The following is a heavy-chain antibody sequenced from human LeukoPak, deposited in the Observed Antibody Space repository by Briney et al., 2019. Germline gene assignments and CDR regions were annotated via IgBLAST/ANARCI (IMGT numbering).Heavy chain of an antibody. J-gene: IGHJ3*02. Sequence: PSETLSLTCAVYGGSFTGYYWSWIRQPPGKGLEWIGEINHSGNTNYNPSLKSRVTISVDTSKNQFSLRLSSVTAADTVVYYCASRSMTLPRTGDAFDIWGQRTMVTVSS. CDR3: ASRSMTLPRTGDAFDI. CDR2: INHSGNT. D-gene: IGHD1-14*01. CDR1: GGSFTGYY. V-gene: IGHV4-34*01.